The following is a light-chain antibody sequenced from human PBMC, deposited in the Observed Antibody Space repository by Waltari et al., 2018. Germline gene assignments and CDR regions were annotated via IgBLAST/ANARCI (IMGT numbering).Light chain of an antibody. CDR2: DAS. CDR1: QSVSSY. CDR3: QQRSNWPPALT. V-gene: IGKV3-11*01. Sequence: EIVLTQSPATLSLSPGESAPLSCRASQSVSSYLAWYQQKPGQAPRLLIYDASNRATGIPARFSGSGSGTDFTLTISSLEPEDFAVYYCQQRSNWPPALTFGGGTKVEIK. J-gene: IGKJ4*01.